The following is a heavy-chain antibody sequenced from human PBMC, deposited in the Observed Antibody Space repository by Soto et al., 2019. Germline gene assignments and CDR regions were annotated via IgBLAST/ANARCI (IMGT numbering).Heavy chain of an antibody. D-gene: IGHD4-17*01. J-gene: IGHJ4*02. CDR2: ISSSSTYI. CDR3: ARVNYGGNFL. V-gene: IGHV3-21*01. Sequence: GGSLRLSCAASGFTFSSYTMNWVRQAPGKGLEWVSSISSSSTYIYYADSVKGRFTVSRDNAKNSLFLQMNSPRAEDTAVYYCARVNYGGNFLWGQGALVTVSS. CDR1: GFTFSSYT.